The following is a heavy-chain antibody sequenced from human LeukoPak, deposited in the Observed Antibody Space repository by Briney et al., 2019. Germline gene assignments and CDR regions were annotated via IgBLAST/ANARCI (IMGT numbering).Heavy chain of an antibody. V-gene: IGHV4-38-2*02. Sequence: SETLSLTCTVSGYSVISGYYWGWIRQPPRRGLEWIGSIYHSGTTYYNPSLKSRVAISVNTSKNQFSLKLSSVTAADTAVYYCASHGGAGSSPLDNWGQGTLVTVSS. CDR2: IYHSGTT. D-gene: IGHD3-10*01. CDR1: GYSVISGYY. J-gene: IGHJ4*02. CDR3: ASHGGAGSSPLDN.